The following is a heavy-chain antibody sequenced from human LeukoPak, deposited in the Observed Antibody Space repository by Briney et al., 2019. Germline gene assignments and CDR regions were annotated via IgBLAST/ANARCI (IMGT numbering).Heavy chain of an antibody. V-gene: IGHV3-11*04. CDR3: ASCIAARPSYYYYYYMDV. CDR2: ISSSGSTI. CDR1: GFTFSDYF. J-gene: IGHJ6*03. D-gene: IGHD6-6*01. Sequence: GSLRLSCAPSGFTFSDYFMSWVRQAPGKGLEGGSYISSSGSTIYYAASVKGRFTISRDNAKNSLYLQMNSLRAEDTAVYYCASCIAARPSYYYYYYMDVWGKGTTVTVSS.